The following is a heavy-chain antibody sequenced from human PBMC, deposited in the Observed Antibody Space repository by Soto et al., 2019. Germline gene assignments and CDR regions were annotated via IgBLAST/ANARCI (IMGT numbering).Heavy chain of an antibody. D-gene: IGHD3-22*01. CDR3: ARGVRRYYDSSGYYYPAGYYFDY. J-gene: IGHJ4*02. Sequence: ASVKVSCKASGYTFTGYYMHWVRQAPGQGLEWMGWINPNSGGTNYAQKFQGWVTMTRDTSISTAYMELSRLRSDDTAVYYCARGVRRYYDSSGYYYPAGYYFDYWGQGTLVTV. V-gene: IGHV1-2*04. CDR1: GYTFTGYY. CDR2: INPNSGGT.